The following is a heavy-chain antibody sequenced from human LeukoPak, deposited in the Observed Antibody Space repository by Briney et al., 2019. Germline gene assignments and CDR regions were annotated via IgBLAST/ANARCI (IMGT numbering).Heavy chain of an antibody. CDR3: ARGGENSYYFDY. V-gene: IGHV3-21*01. J-gene: IGHJ4*02. D-gene: IGHD5-12*01. CDR1: GFTFSNYK. CDR2: ISGGSSYI. Sequence: RGSLRLSCAASGFTFSNYKMNWVRQAPGKGLEWVSSISGGSSYIYYADSVKGRFTISRDNAMNSLYLQMSSLGAEDTAVYYCARGGENSYYFDYWGQGTLVTVSS.